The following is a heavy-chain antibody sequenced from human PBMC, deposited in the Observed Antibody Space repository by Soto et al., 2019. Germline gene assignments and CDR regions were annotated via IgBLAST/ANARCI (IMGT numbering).Heavy chain of an antibody. V-gene: IGHV1-8*02. J-gene: IGHJ6*02. CDR1: GYDFTAYD. D-gene: IGHD6-13*01. CDR2: MNPINGAT. CDR3: GRGPSPRAPAGGTPYYYAMDV. Sequence: ASVKVSCKASGYDFTAYDINWLRRASGQGLEWMGWMNPINGATGSARRFQGRVSMTRNTATATAYLELTSLRSDDSAVYYCGRGPSPRAPAGGTPYYYAMDVWGQGTTVTVSS.